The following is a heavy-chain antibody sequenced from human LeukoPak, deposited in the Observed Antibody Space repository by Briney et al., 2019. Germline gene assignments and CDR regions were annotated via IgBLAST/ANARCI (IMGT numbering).Heavy chain of an antibody. CDR3: ARGSITMVRGVPDY. J-gene: IGHJ4*02. V-gene: IGHV4-38-2*01. CDR2: IYHSGST. D-gene: IGHD3-10*01. CDR1: GYSISSGYY. Sequence: PSETLSLTCAVSGYSISSGYYWGCIRLPPGKGLEWIGSIYHSGSTYYNPSLKSRVTISVDTSKNQFSLELSSVTAADTAVYYCARGSITMVRGVPDYWGQGTLVTVSS.